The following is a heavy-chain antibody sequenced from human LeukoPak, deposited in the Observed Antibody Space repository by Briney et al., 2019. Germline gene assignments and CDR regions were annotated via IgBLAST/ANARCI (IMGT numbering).Heavy chain of an antibody. J-gene: IGHJ6*02. Sequence: PSETLSLTCTVSGGSVSSGSYYWSWIRQPPGKGLEWIGYIYYSGSTNYNPSLKSRVTISVDTSKNQFSLKLSSVTAADTAVYYCARVYRHPRYDILTGYHDYYGMDVWGQGTTVTVSS. CDR3: ARVYRHPRYDILTGYHDYYGMDV. D-gene: IGHD3-9*01. V-gene: IGHV4-61*01. CDR1: GGSVSSGSYY. CDR2: IYYSGST.